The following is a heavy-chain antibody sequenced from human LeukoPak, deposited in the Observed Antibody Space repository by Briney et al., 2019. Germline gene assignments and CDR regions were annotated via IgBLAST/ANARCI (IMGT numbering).Heavy chain of an antibody. Sequence: GESLKISCKGSGYTFTSYWIGWVRQMPGKGLEWMGIIYPGDSDTRYSPSLQGQVTISADKSISTAYLQWSSLKAPDTAMYYCARLHLPIVVEPAGIAGTFDIWGQGTMVTVSS. V-gene: IGHV5-51*01. CDR1: GYTFTSYW. CDR3: ARLHLPIVVEPAGIAGTFDI. D-gene: IGHD2-2*01. CDR2: IYPGDSDT. J-gene: IGHJ3*02.